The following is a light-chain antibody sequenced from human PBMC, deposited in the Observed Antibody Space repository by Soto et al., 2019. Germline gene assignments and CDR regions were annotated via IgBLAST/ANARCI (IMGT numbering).Light chain of an antibody. CDR2: AAS. Sequence: DIQMTQYPSSLSAFVGDRVTITCRASQDIGNFLAWYQQKPGKVPKLLIYAASTLQSGVPSRFSGSGSGTDFTLTISSLQPEDVATYYCQKCKVAPFTFGGGTKVDIK. V-gene: IGKV1-27*01. CDR3: QKCKVAPFT. J-gene: IGKJ4*01. CDR1: QDIGNF.